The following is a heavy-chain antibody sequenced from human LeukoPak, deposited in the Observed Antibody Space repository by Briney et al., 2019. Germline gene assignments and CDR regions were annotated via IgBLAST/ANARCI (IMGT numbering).Heavy chain of an antibody. V-gene: IGHV3-30*04. CDR2: ISYDGNNK. CDR3: ARDGGYGDYFDY. Sequence: GGSLRLSCAASGFTFSSYAMHWVRQAPGKGLEWVTVISYDGNNKYYADSVKGRFTISRDNSKNTLYLQMNSLRAEDTAVYYCARDGGYGDYFDYWGQGTLVTVSS. D-gene: IGHD4-17*01. CDR1: GFTFSSYA. J-gene: IGHJ4*02.